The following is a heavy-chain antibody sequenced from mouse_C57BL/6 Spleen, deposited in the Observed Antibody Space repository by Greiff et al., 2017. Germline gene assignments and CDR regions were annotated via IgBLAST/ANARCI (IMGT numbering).Heavy chain of an antibody. J-gene: IGHJ4*01. V-gene: IGHV2-2*01. Sequence: QVQLKQSGPGLVQPSQSLSITCTVSGFSLTSYGVHWVRQSPGKGLEWLGVIWSGGSTDYNAAFISRLSISKDNSKSQVFFKMNSLQADDTAIYYWARKGDYDGYYEDAMDYWGQGTSVTVSS. CDR3: ARKGDYDGYYEDAMDY. CDR1: GFSLTSYG. D-gene: IGHD2-3*01. CDR2: IWSGGST.